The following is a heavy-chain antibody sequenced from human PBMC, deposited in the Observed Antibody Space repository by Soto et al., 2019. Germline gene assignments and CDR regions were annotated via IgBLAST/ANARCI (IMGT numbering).Heavy chain of an antibody. CDR3: AKALARGAFDI. J-gene: IGHJ3*02. Sequence: PGGSLRLSCAASGFTFSSYGMHWVRQAPGKGLEWVAVIWYDGSNKYYADSVKGRFTISRDNSKNTLYLQMSSLRAEDTAVYYCAKALARGAFDIWGQGTMVTVSS. V-gene: IGHV3-33*06. CDR1: GFTFSSYG. CDR2: IWYDGSNK. D-gene: IGHD3-10*01.